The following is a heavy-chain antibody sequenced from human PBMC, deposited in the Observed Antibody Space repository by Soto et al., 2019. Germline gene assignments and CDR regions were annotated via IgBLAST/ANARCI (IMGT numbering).Heavy chain of an antibody. J-gene: IGHJ6*03. D-gene: IGHD3-3*01. Sequence: SVKVSCRASGGTFSSYTISWVRQAPGQGLEWMGRIIAILGIANYAQKFQGRVTITADKSTSTAYMELSSLRSEDTAVYYCARGRYFVSYDFGGDYYYYMDVWGKGTTVTVSS. V-gene: IGHV1-69*02. CDR3: ARGRYFVSYDFGGDYYYYMDV. CDR2: IIAILGIA. CDR1: GGTFSSYT.